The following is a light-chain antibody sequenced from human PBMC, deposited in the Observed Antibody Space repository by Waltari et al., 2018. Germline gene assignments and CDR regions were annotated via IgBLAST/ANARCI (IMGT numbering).Light chain of an antibody. CDR3: QQYNSYGT. CDR1: QSISSW. CDR2: KAS. Sequence: DIQMTQSPSTLSASVGDRVTIACRASQSISSWVAWYQQKPGKAPKLLIYKASILERGVPSRFSGSGSGTEFTLTISSLQPDDLATYYCQQYNSYGTFGQGTKVEIK. J-gene: IGKJ1*01. V-gene: IGKV1-5*03.